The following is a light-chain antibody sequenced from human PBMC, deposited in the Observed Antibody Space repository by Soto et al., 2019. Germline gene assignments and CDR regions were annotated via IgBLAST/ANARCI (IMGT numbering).Light chain of an antibody. CDR2: KAS. V-gene: IGKV1-5*03. CDR3: QQYNTDET. Sequence: DIQMTQSPSTLSASVGDRVTITCRASQSISVWLAWYQQKPGRAPKLLIHKASTLESGVPSRFSGSGSGTEFTLTISSLQPDDFATYYCQQYNTDETFGQGTKVDIK. CDR1: QSISVW. J-gene: IGKJ1*01.